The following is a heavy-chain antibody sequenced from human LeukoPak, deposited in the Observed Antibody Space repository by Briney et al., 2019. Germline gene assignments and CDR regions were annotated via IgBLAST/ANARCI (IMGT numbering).Heavy chain of an antibody. D-gene: IGHD3-10*02. J-gene: IGHJ6*04. CDR3: AELGITMIGGV. Sequence: GGSLRLSCAAPVFTFSSYEMNWVRQAPGKGLEWVSYISSSCSTIYYADSVKGRFTISRDNAKISLYLQIKIHREKDTAVYYCAELGITMIGGVWGKGTTVTISS. CDR2: ISSSCSTI. CDR1: VFTFSSYE. V-gene: IGHV3-48*03.